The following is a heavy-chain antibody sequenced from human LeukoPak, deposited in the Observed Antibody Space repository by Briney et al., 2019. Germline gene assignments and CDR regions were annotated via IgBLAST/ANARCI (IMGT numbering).Heavy chain of an antibody. D-gene: IGHD5-12*01. CDR3: VKGRGGYVKYKTFDY. J-gene: IGHJ4*02. CDR2: IKHDGSEA. Sequence: GGSLRLSCAASGFTFSSYWMSWVRQAPGKGLEWVANIKHDGSEAYYVPSVKGRFTISKDNANNSLYLQRNSLRTENTAVYYCVKGRGGYVKYKTFDYWGEGTLVTVSS. V-gene: IGHV3-7*01. CDR1: GFTFSSYW.